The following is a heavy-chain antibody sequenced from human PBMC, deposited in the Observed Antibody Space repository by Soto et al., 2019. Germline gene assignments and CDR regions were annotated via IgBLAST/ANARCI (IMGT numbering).Heavy chain of an antibody. J-gene: IGHJ4*02. D-gene: IGHD5-12*01. CDR1: GVSISTYY. CDR3: ATTTIISGRESPFDY. V-gene: IGHV4-59*08. CDR2: IYYSGST. Sequence: SSETLSLTCAVSGVSISTYYWSWIRQPPGKGLEWIGYIYYSGSTNYNPSLKSRVTMSVDTSNNQFSLELSSVTAADTAMYYCATTTIISGRESPFDYWGQGTQVTVSS.